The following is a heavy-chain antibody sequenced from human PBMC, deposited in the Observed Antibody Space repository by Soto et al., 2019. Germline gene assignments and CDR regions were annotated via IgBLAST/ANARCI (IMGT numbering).Heavy chain of an antibody. CDR1: GYTFTRYG. V-gene: IGHV1-18*01. Sequence: QVQLVQSGAEVKKPGASVKVSCKASGYTFTRYGISWVRQAPGQELEWMGWISAYNGNTKYAQKLQGRVTMTTDTSTSTAYTELRSLRSDDTAVYYCARDAVDSSGYYPYYYYGMDVWGQGTTVTVSS. CDR3: ARDAVDSSGYYPYYYYGMDV. CDR2: ISAYNGNT. D-gene: IGHD3-22*01. J-gene: IGHJ6*02.